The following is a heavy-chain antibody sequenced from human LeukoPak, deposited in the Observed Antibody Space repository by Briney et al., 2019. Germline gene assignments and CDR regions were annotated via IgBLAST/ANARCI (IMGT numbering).Heavy chain of an antibody. CDR3: ARRRSEEFDFDC. V-gene: IGHV1-18*01. D-gene: IGHD6-19*01. J-gene: IGHJ4*02. Sequence: ASVKVSCKASGYIFSTYGISWVRQAPGQGLEWMGCISGYNGNTNYTQKLQGRVTMTTDTSTSTAYMELRSLRSDDTAVYYCARRRSEEFDFDCWGQGTLVTVSS. CDR2: ISGYNGNT. CDR1: GYIFSTYG.